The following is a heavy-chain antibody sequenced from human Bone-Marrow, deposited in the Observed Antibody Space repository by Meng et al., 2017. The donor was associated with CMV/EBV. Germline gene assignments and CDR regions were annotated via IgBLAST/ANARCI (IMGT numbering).Heavy chain of an antibody. Sequence: GGSLRLSCAASGFTFSDYYMSWIRQAPGKGLEWVSSISSSSSYIYYADSVKGRFTISRDNAKNSLYLQMNSLRAEDTAVYYCAREGYCSSTSCLNWFDPWGQGTLVTVSS. CDR3: AREGYCSSTSCLNWFDP. V-gene: IGHV3-11*06. J-gene: IGHJ5*02. CDR2: ISSSSSYI. CDR1: GFTFSDYY. D-gene: IGHD2-2*01.